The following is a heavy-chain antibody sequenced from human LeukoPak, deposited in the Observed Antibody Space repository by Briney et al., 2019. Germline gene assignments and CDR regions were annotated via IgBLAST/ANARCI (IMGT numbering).Heavy chain of an antibody. CDR2: ISYDGSNK. CDR3: ARVGYSGSPGDY. CDR1: GFTFSSYS. J-gene: IGHJ4*02. V-gene: IGHV3-30*03. Sequence: GGSLRLSCAASGFTFSSYSMNWVRQAPGKGLEWVAVISYDGSNKYYADSVKGRFTISRDNAKNSLYLQMNSLRAEDTAVYYCARVGYSGSPGDYWGQGTLVTVSS. D-gene: IGHD1-26*01.